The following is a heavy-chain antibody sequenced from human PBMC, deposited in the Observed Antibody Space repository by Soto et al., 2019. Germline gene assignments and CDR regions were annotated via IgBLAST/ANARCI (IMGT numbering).Heavy chain of an antibody. CDR3: GRDQRSRDWHGEDS. J-gene: IGHJ4*02. CDR1: GYTFSSYG. CDR2: IGAYNGNT. D-gene: IGHD2-21*02. Sequence: ASVKVSCKASGYTFSSYGITWVRQAPGQGLEWMGWIGAYNGNTNYAQKLQGRVTMTTDTSTSTAYMELRSLRSDDTAVYYCGRDQRSRDWHGEDSWGQGTLVTVSS. V-gene: IGHV1-18*01.